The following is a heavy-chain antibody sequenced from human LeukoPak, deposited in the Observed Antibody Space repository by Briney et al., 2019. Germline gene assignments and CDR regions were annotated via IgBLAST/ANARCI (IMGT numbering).Heavy chain of an antibody. CDR2: IYGGDGT. D-gene: IGHD5-18*01. Sequence: PGGSLRLSCVASGFTVSSNYITWVRQAPGKGLEWVSLIYGGDGTSYADSVKGRFSISRENSKNTMYFQMKSLRSEERAVYYIAGYSYGYDYDYRRNGVLVTV. CDR1: GFTVSSNY. V-gene: IGHV3-66*01. CDR3: AGYSYGYDYDY. J-gene: IGHJ4*01.